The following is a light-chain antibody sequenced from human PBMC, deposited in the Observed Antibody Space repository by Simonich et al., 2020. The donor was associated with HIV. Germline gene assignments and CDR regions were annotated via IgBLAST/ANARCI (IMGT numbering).Light chain of an antibody. Sequence: EIVLTQSPATLSLSPGERATLSCRASQSVSSYLAWYQQKPGQAPRLLIYGASTRATGIPARFRGSGSGTDFTLTISSMQSEDFAIFYCQQYNNWPQTFGGGTKVEI. J-gene: IGKJ4*01. CDR1: QSVSSY. CDR3: QQYNNWPQT. CDR2: GAS. V-gene: IGKV3-15*01.